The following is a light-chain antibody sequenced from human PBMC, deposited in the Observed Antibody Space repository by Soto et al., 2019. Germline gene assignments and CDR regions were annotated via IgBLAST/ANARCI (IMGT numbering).Light chain of an antibody. CDR1: HSVDFF. J-gene: IGKJ5*01. Sequence: EIVLTPSPATLSSSLGERSTLSSSSSHSVDFFLAWYQQKPGQPPRLLMYDASNRATGTPARFSGSGSGTDFTLTISSLEAEDFGIYYCQQRNTWPITFGQGTRLEI. CDR2: DAS. V-gene: IGKV3-11*01. CDR3: QQRNTWPIT.